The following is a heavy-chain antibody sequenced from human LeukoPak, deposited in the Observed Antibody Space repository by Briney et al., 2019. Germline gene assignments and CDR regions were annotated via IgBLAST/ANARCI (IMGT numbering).Heavy chain of an antibody. Sequence: ASVKVSCKASGYTFTSYAMNWVRQTPGQGLEWMGWINTNTGNPTYAQGFTGRFVFSLDTSVSTAYLQISSLKASDTAIYYCARRGTMIRGVMWGQGTLVTVSS. D-gene: IGHD3-10*01. CDR1: GYTFTSYA. CDR3: ARRGTMIRGVM. CDR2: INTNTGNP. V-gene: IGHV7-4-1*02. J-gene: IGHJ4*02.